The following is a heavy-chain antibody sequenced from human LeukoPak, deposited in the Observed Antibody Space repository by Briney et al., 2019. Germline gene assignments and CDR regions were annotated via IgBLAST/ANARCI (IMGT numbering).Heavy chain of an antibody. Sequence: GGSLRLSCAASGFTFSSYWMHWVRQAPGKGLEWVSYISSSSSTIYYADSVKGRLTISRDNAKNSLYLQMNSLRAEDTAVYYCARDRGSGSYGFGFDYWGQGTLVTVSS. V-gene: IGHV3-48*01. J-gene: IGHJ4*02. CDR3: ARDRGSGSYGFGFDY. CDR1: GFTFSSYW. CDR2: ISSSSSTI. D-gene: IGHD1-26*01.